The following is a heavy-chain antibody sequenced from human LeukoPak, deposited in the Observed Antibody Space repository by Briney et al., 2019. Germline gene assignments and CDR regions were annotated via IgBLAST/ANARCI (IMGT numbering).Heavy chain of an antibody. V-gene: IGHV5-51*01. CDR2: IYPGDSDT. D-gene: IGHD3-16*01. Sequence: GESLKISCKGSGYDFTNNWIGWVRQMPGKGLEWMGIIYPGDSDTRYSPPFQGQVTISADKSISTAYLQWSSLKASDTAMYYCARGPTLSRFDIWGQGTMVTVSS. CDR3: ARGPTLSRFDI. J-gene: IGHJ3*02. CDR1: GYDFTNNW.